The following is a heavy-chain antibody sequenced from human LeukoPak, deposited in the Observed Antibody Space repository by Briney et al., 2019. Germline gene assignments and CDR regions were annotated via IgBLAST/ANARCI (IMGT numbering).Heavy chain of an antibody. D-gene: IGHD2-2*01. CDR3: AKTTIGYCSSTSCYYSPLDY. CDR1: GFTFSSYG. V-gene: IGHV3-30*18. Sequence: GRSLRLSCAAPGFTFSSYGMHWVRQAPGKGLEWVAVISYDGSNKYYADSVKGRFTISRDNSKNTLYLQMNSLRAEDTAVYYCAKTTIGYCSSTSCYYSPLDYWGQGTLVTVSS. CDR2: ISYDGSNK. J-gene: IGHJ4*02.